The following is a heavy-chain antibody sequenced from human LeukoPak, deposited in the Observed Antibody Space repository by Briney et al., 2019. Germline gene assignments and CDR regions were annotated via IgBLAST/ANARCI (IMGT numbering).Heavy chain of an antibody. Sequence: GASVKVSCKASGYTFTGYYFHWVRQAPRQGLEWMGWINPNTAGTNYAQKFLGGVTLTWDTSISTAYMELTRLTSDDTAVYYCATSAGDYRAGHYYYMGVWGKGTSVTVSS. CDR2: INPNTAGT. CDR3: ATSAGDYRAGHYYYMGV. J-gene: IGHJ6*03. CDR1: GYTFTGYY. D-gene: IGHD4-11*01. V-gene: IGHV1-2*02.